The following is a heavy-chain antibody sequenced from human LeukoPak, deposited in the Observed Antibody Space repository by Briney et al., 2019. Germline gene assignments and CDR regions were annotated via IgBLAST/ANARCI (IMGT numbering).Heavy chain of an antibody. V-gene: IGHV4-4*07. D-gene: IGHD3-10*01. CDR1: GGSISSYY. Sequence: PSETLSLTCTVSGGSISSYYWSWIRQPAGKGLEWIGRIYTSGSTNYNPSLKSRVTMSVDTSKNQFSLKLSSVTAADTAVYYCARETTMVRGVIIDDYWGQGTLVTVSS. J-gene: IGHJ4*02. CDR2: IYTSGST. CDR3: ARETTMVRGVIIDDY.